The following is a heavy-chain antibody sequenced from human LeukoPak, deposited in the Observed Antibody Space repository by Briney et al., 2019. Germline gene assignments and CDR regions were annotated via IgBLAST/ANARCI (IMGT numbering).Heavy chain of an antibody. D-gene: IGHD3-22*01. CDR1: GGSISSYY. CDR2: IYTSGST. J-gene: IGHJ4*02. CDR3: ALQGDYYDSSGYYYAY. V-gene: IGHV4-4*07. Sequence: SETLSLTCTVSGGSISSYYWSWIRQPAGKGLERIGRIYTSGSTNYNPSLKSRVTMSVDTSKNQFSLKLSSVTAADTAVYYCALQGDYYDSSGYYYAYWGQGTLVTVSS.